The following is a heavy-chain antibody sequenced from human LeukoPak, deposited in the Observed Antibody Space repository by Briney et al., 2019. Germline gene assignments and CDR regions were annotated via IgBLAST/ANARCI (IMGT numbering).Heavy chain of an antibody. V-gene: IGHV3-30*04. Sequence: GALRLSCAASGFTFSSYAMHWVRQAPGKGLEWVAVISYDGSNKYYADSVKGRFTISKDNSKNTLYLQMNSLRAEDTAVYYCAGDGDLDYWGQGTLVTVSS. CDR1: GFTFSSYA. CDR3: AGDGDLDY. D-gene: IGHD7-27*01. CDR2: ISYDGSNK. J-gene: IGHJ4*02.